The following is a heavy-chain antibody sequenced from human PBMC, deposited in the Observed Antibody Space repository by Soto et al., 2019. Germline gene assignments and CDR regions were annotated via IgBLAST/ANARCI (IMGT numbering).Heavy chain of an antibody. CDR1: GFTFSSYG. J-gene: IGHJ4*02. CDR2: ISYDGSKT. CDR3: ANGPEYSGSYYSY. Sequence: HPGGSLRLSCAASGFTFSSYGMHWVRQAPGKGLEWVAVISYDGSKTYYADSVKGRFTISRDNSKNTLYVQMNSLRVEDTAVYYCANGPEYSGSYYSYWGQGTLVTVSS. V-gene: IGHV3-30*18. D-gene: IGHD1-26*01.